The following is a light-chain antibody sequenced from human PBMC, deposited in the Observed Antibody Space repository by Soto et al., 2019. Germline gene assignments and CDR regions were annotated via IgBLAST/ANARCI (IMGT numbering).Light chain of an antibody. CDR2: AAS. J-gene: IGKJ3*01. CDR1: QDINNF. V-gene: IGKV1-27*01. CDR3: QKYSSAPFIP. Sequence: DIQMTQSPSSLSASVGDRVTITCRASQDINNFLAWFQQKPGRVPKLLIYAASTLQSGVPSRFSGSGSGTDFTLTISSLQPEDVGTYYCQKYSSAPFIPFGPGTKVALK.